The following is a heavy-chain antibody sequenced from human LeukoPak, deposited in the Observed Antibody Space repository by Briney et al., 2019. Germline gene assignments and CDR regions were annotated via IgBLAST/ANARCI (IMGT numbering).Heavy chain of an antibody. Sequence: ASVKVSCKASGYTFTSYAMHWVRQAPGQRLEWMGWINAGNGNTKYSQKFQGRVTITRDTSASTAYMELSSLRSEDTAVYYYARGRVVPAAPTFHYWGQGTLVTVSS. V-gene: IGHV1-3*01. CDR2: INAGNGNT. CDR1: GYTFTSYA. D-gene: IGHD2-2*01. CDR3: ARGRVVPAAPTFHY. J-gene: IGHJ4*02.